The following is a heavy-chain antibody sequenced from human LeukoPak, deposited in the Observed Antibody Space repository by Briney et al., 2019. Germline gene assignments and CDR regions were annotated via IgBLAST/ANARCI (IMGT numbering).Heavy chain of an antibody. CDR2: INPSGGST. CDR1: GYTFTSYY. Sequence: ASVKVSCKASGYTFTSYYMHWVRQAPGQGLEWMGIINPSGGSTSYAQKFQGRVTMTRDTSTSTVHMELSSLRSEDTAVYYCARDDSGSYWGPNWFDPWGQGTLVTVSS. D-gene: IGHD1-26*01. V-gene: IGHV1-46*01. J-gene: IGHJ5*02. CDR3: ARDDSGSYWGPNWFDP.